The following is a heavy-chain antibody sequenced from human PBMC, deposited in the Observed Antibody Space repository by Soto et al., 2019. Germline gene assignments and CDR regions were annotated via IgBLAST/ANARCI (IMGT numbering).Heavy chain of an antibody. Sequence: EVQLVQSEVEVKKPGESLKISCKGSGYTFNTYWIGWVRQMPGKGLEWMGIIYPGDSETRYNPSFQGRVSISADKSISTAYLQWYSLKASDTAMYYCAKTRGDYLYYFDYWGQGTLVTVSS. CDR3: AKTRGDYLYYFDY. D-gene: IGHD3-16*01. V-gene: IGHV5-51*03. CDR1: GYTFNTYW. J-gene: IGHJ4*02. CDR2: IYPGDSET.